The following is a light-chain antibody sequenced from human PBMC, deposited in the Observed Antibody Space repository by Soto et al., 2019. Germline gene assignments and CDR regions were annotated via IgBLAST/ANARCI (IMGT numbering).Light chain of an antibody. CDR3: GAWDSSLSAGV. J-gene: IGLJ2*01. Sequence: QSVLTQPPSVSAAPGQKVTISCSGSSSNIGNNYVSWYQQLPGTAPKLLIYDNNRRPSGIPDRFSCSKSGTSATLGITGLQTGDEAYYYCGAWDSSLSAGVFGGGTKLTVL. V-gene: IGLV1-51*01. CDR2: DNN. CDR1: SSNIGNNY.